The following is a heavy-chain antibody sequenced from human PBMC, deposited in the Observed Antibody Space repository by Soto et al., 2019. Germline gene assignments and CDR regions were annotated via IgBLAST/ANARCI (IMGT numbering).Heavy chain of an antibody. D-gene: IGHD3-22*01. CDR3: ARDRVVRKWSSGYSNWFDP. CDR1: GYTFTSYD. J-gene: IGHJ5*02. CDR2: MNPNSGNT. V-gene: IGHV1-8*01. Sequence: ASVKVSCKASGYTFTSYDINWVRQATGQGLEWMGWMNPNSGNTGYAQKFQGRVTMTRNTSISTAYMELSSLRSEDTAVYYCARDRVVRKWSSGYSNWFDPWGQGTLVTVSS.